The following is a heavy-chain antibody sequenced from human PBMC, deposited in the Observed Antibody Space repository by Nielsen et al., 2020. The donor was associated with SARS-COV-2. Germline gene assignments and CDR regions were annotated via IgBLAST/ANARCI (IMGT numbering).Heavy chain of an antibody. CDR2: IIPIFGTA. J-gene: IGHJ3*02. D-gene: IGHD3-10*01. V-gene: IGHV1-69*13. CDR3: ARVRDMVRGRRSHAFDI. CDR1: VGTFSSYA. Sequence: SVKVSRKASVGTFSSYAISWARPAPGQGLEWRGGIIPIFGTANYAQQFQGRVTITADESTGTAYMELSSLRSEDTAMYYCARVRDMVRGRRSHAFDIWGQGTMVTVSS.